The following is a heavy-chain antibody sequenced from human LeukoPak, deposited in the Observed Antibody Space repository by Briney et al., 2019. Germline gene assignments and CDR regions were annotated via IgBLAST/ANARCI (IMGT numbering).Heavy chain of an antibody. CDR1: GFTFSSYG. CDR2: IRYDGSNK. Sequence: GGSLRLSCAASGFTFSSYGMHWVRQAPGKGLEWVAFIRYDGSNKYYADSVKGRFTISRDISKNTLYLQMNSLRAEDTAVYYCAKEIPSYYYYMDVWGKGTTVTISS. CDR3: AKEIPSYYYYMDV. V-gene: IGHV3-30*02. J-gene: IGHJ6*03.